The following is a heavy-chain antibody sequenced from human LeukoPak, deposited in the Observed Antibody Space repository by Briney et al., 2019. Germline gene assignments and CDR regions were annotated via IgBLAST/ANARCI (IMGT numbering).Heavy chain of an antibody. V-gene: IGHV1-2*02. CDR1: GYTFTGYY. D-gene: IGHD2-2*02. CDR3: ARAPLYEFIDY. Sequence: ASVKVSCKASGYTFTGYYMHWVRQAPGQGLEWMGWINPNSGGTNYAQKFEGRVTMTRDTSISTAYMELRSLRSDDTAVYYCARAPLYEFIDYWGQGTLVTVSS. CDR2: INPNSGGT. J-gene: IGHJ4*02.